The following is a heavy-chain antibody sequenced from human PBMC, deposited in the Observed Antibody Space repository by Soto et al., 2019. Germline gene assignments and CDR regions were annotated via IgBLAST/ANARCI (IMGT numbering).Heavy chain of an antibody. J-gene: IGHJ6*02. Sequence: QVQLVQSGAEVKKPGSSVKVSCKASGGTFSSYAISWVRQAPGQGLEWMGGIIPTFGTANYAQKFQGRVTITADESTSTAYMELSSLRSEDTAVYYCARSRLTTVTVYYYYGMDVWGQGTTVTVSS. CDR2: IIPTFGTA. CDR3: ARSRLTTVTVYYYYGMDV. V-gene: IGHV1-69*01. D-gene: IGHD4-17*01. CDR1: GGTFSSYA.